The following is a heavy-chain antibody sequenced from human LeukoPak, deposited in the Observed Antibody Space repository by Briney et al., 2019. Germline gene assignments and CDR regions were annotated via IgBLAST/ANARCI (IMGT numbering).Heavy chain of an antibody. CDR2: IIPIFGIA. CDR3: ARARGLWFGESRDDSFDY. V-gene: IGHV1-69*04. D-gene: IGHD3-10*01. Sequence: SVKVSCKASGGTFSSYAISWVRQAPGQGLEWMGRIIPIFGIANYAQKFQGRVTITADKSTSTAYMELSSLRSEDTAVYYCARARGLWFGESRDDSFDYWGQGTPVTVSS. CDR1: GGTFSSYA. J-gene: IGHJ4*02.